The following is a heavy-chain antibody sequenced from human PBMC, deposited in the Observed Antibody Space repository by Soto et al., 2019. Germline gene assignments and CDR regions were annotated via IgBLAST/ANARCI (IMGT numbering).Heavy chain of an antibody. V-gene: IGHV4-61*01. CDR1: GGSVSSGSYY. Sequence: TSETLSLTCTVSGGSVSSGSYYWSWIRQPPGKGLEWIGYIYYSGSTNYNPSLKSRVTISVDTSKNQFSLKLSSVTAADTAVYYCARVATVHRYFDYWGQGTLVSVPQ. D-gene: IGHD6-13*01. CDR2: IYYSGST. J-gene: IGHJ4*02. CDR3: ARVATVHRYFDY.